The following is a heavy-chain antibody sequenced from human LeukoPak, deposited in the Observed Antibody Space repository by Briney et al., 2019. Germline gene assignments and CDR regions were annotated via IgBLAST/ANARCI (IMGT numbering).Heavy chain of an antibody. CDR1: GGSFSGYY. V-gene: IGHV4-34*01. Sequence: SETLFLTCAVYGGSFSGYYWSWIRQPPGKGLEWIGEINHSGSTNYNPSLKSRVTISVDTSKNQFSLKLSSVTAADTAVYYCASRGLVVPAAIPQYYFDYWGQGTLVTVSS. CDR2: INHSGST. D-gene: IGHD2-2*02. J-gene: IGHJ4*02. CDR3: ASRGLVVPAAIPQYYFDY.